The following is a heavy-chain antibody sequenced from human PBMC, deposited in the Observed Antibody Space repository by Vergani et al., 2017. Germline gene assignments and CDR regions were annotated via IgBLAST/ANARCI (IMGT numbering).Heavy chain of an antibody. V-gene: IGHV3-23*01. Sequence: EVQLLESGGGLVQPGGSLRLSCAASGFTFSSYAMSWVRQAPGKGLEWVSAISGSGGSTYYADSVKGRFTISRDNSKNTLYLQMNSLRAEDTAVYYCAKGDLWFGELDVYYYYYYMDVWGKGTTVTVSS. CDR3: AKGDLWFGELDVYYYYYYMDV. CDR2: ISGSGGST. D-gene: IGHD3-10*01. CDR1: GFTFSSYA. J-gene: IGHJ6*03.